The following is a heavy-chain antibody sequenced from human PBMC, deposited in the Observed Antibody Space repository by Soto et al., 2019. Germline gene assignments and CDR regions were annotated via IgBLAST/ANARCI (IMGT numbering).Heavy chain of an antibody. Sequence: GASVKVSCKASGYTFTSYGISWVRQAPGQGLEWMGWISAYNGNTNYAQKLRGRVTMTTDTSTSTAYMELRSLRSDDTAVYYCARDAREGISTSCFLCSTSMDVWGQGTTVTVSS. V-gene: IGHV1-18*01. CDR3: ARDAREGISTSCFLCSTSMDV. D-gene: IGHD2-2*01. CDR2: ISAYNGNT. J-gene: IGHJ6*02. CDR1: GYTFTSYG.